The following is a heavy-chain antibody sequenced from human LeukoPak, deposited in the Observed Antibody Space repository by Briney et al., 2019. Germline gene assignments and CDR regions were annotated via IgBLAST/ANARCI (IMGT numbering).Heavy chain of an antibody. CDR2: IGTAGDT. CDR3: ARILGADEGADY. D-gene: IGHD1-26*01. Sequence: GGSLRLSCAASGFTFSSYDMHWVRQATGKGLEWVSAIGTAGDTYYPGSVKGRFTISRDNAKNSLYLQMNSLRAEDTAVYYCARILGADEGADYWGQGTLVTVSS. J-gene: IGHJ4*02. V-gene: IGHV3-13*01. CDR1: GFTFSSYD.